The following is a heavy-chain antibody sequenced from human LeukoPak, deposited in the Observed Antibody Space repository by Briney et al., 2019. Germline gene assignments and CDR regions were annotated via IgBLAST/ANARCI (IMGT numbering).Heavy chain of an antibody. CDR2: IYYSGST. CDR1: GGSISSYY. D-gene: IGHD3-10*01. V-gene: IGHV4-59*01. J-gene: IGHJ4*02. CDR3: ARDMVRERSFDY. Sequence: PSETLSLTCTVSGGSISSYYWSWIRQPPGKGLEWIGYIYYSGSTKYNPSLKSRVTISVDTSKNRFSLKLSSVTAADTAVYYCARDMVRERSFDYWGQGTLVTVSS.